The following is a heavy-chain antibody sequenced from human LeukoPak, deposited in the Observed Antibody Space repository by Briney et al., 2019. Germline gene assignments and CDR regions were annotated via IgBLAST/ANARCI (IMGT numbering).Heavy chain of an antibody. V-gene: IGHV3-11*04. CDR1: GFTFSDYY. CDR3: ARARCSSTSCYTPPYYFDY. J-gene: IGHJ4*02. D-gene: IGHD2-2*02. Sequence: PGGSLRLSCAASGFTFSDYYMSWIRQAPGKGLEWVSYISSSGSTIYYADSVKGRFTISRDNAKNSLYLQMNSLRAEDTAVYYCARARCSSTSCYTPPYYFDYWGQGTLVTVSS. CDR2: ISSSGSTI.